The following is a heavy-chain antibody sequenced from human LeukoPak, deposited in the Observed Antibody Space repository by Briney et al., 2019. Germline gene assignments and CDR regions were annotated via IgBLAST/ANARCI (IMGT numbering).Heavy chain of an antibody. CDR3: ARDGADGVYPIDY. J-gene: IGHJ4*02. D-gene: IGHD2-2*02. Sequence: GGSLRISCAASGFTFNNYWMTWVRQAPGKGLEWVANIKPEGSAQYYADSVRGRFTISRDNAKNSLYLQMNSLRAEDTAVYYCARDGADGVYPIDYWGQGTLVTVSS. CDR1: GFTFNNYW. V-gene: IGHV3-7*01. CDR2: IKPEGSAQ.